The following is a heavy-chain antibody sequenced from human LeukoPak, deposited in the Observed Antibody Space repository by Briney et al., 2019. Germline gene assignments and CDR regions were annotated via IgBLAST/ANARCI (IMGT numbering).Heavy chain of an antibody. CDR3: ARDKWEMATHAFDI. Sequence: PSETLSLTCTISGGSVSDYYWSWIRQPPGKGLEWIGNIYYSGSTYYNPSLKSRVTISVDTSKNQFSLKLSSVTAADTAVYYCARDKWEMATHAFDIWGQGTMVTVSS. V-gene: IGHV4-59*02. J-gene: IGHJ3*02. CDR2: IYYSGST. CDR1: GGSVSDYY. D-gene: IGHD5-24*01.